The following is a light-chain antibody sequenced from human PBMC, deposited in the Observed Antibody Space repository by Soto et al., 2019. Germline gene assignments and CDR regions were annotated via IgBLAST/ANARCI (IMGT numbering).Light chain of an antibody. CDR2: NSY. V-gene: IGLV1-44*01. CDR3: SSWDASLNGYV. CDR1: SSNIGSKT. Sequence: SALTQPPSASGTRGQRVTISCSGSSSNIGSKTVNWYQQLPGTVPKLLIYNSYQRPSGVPDRFSASKSGTSASLAISGLQSEDEADYYCSSWDASLNGYVFGTGTKVTVL. J-gene: IGLJ1*01.